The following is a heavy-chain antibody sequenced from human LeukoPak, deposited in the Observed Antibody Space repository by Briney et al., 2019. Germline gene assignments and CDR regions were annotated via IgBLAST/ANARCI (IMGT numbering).Heavy chain of an antibody. Sequence: ASVKVSCKASGYTFTSFSIHWVRQAPGQGLEWMGVINPSGGSTTYAQKFQGRVTMTGDTSTSTAYMELSSLRSEDTAVYYCARGGATSLDYWGQGTLVTVSS. CDR1: GYTFTSFS. CDR3: ARGGATSLDY. J-gene: IGHJ4*02. D-gene: IGHD1-26*01. CDR2: INPSGGST. V-gene: IGHV1-46*01.